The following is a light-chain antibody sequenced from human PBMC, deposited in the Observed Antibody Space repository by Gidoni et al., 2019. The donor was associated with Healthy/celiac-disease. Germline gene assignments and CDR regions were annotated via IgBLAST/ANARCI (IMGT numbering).Light chain of an antibody. V-gene: IGKV2-28*01. CDR3: MQALQTLWT. J-gene: IGKJ1*01. CDR1: HSLLHSNGYNY. Sequence: DIVMTQSPLSLPVTPGEPASISCRSSHSLLHSNGYNYFDWYLQKPGQSPQLLIYLGSNRASGVPDRFSGSGSGTDFTLKISRVEAEDVGVYYCMQALQTLWTFGQGTKVEIK. CDR2: LGS.